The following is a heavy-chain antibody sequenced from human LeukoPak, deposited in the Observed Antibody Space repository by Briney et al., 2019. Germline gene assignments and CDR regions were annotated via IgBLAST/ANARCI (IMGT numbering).Heavy chain of an antibody. J-gene: IGHJ4*02. V-gene: IGHV3-21*01. Sequence: GGSLRLSCVASGFTFSSYSMNWVRQAPGKGVEWVSCISSTSRYIYYADSVKGRFTISRDNAKNSVYLQMNSLRAEYTAVYYCTRAVAADDFSPGYWGQGTLLTVSS. CDR1: GFTFSSYS. D-gene: IGHD3/OR15-3a*01. CDR3: TRAVAADDFSPGY. CDR2: ISSTSRYI.